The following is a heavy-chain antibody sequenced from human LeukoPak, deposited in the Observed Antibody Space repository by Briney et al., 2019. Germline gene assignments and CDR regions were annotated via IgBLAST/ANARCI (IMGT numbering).Heavy chain of an antibody. Sequence: KPGESLTISCKGSGYSFTSYWIGWVRQMPGKGLEWVGIIYPGDSDTRYSPSFQGQVTISADKSNSTAYLQWSSLKASDTAMYYCASQLAAAAWGAFDIWGQGTMVTVSS. CDR2: IYPGDSDT. J-gene: IGHJ3*02. CDR3: ASQLAAAAWGAFDI. D-gene: IGHD6-13*01. CDR1: GYSFTSYW. V-gene: IGHV5-51*01.